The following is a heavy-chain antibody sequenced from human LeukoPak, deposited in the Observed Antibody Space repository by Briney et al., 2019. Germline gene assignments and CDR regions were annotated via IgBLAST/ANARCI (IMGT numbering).Heavy chain of an antibody. CDR2: ISPYNDNT. Sequence: GASVKVSCKASGYTFTTYGIVWLRQAPGEGLDWMGWISPYNDNTKYAQKLQGRVTMTADTSTSTAYMELRSLRSDDTAMYYCAREMPAADGSDAFDIWGQGTMVTVSS. CDR3: AREMPAADGSDAFDI. CDR1: GYTFTTYG. D-gene: IGHD6-13*01. J-gene: IGHJ3*02. V-gene: IGHV1-18*01.